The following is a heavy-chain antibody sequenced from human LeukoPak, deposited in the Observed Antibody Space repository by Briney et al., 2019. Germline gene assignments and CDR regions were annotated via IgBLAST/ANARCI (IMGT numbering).Heavy chain of an antibody. V-gene: IGHV3-21*01. CDR2: ISGSGGST. CDR3: ARGGVYSSGWYVDY. Sequence: GGSLRLSCAVSGFNVSNSYMSWVRQAPGKGLEWVSGISGSGGSTYYADSVKGRFTISRDNAKNSLYLQMNSLRAEDTAVYYCARGGVYSSGWYVDYWGQGTLVTVSS. CDR1: GFNVSNSY. D-gene: IGHD6-19*01. J-gene: IGHJ4*02.